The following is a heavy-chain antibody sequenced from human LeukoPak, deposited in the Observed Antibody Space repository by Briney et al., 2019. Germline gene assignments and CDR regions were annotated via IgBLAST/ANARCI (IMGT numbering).Heavy chain of an antibody. CDR2: IWYDGSNK. J-gene: IGHJ4*02. CDR3: ARDSHYYDSRGGFDY. D-gene: IGHD3-22*01. CDR1: GFTFSSYG. V-gene: IGHV3-33*01. Sequence: GGSLRLSCAASGFTFSSYGMHWVRQAPGKGLEWVAVIWYDGSNKYYADSVKGRFTISRDNSKNTLYLQMNSLRAGDTAVYYCARDSHYYDSRGGFDYWGQGTLVTVSS.